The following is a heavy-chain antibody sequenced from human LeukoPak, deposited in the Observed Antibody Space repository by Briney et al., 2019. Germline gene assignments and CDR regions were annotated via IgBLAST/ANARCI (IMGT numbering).Heavy chain of an antibody. CDR1: GYTFTSYW. CDR3: ARHEFYGSGSYYCNY. CDR2: IYPADSDI. D-gene: IGHD3-10*01. V-gene: IGHV5-51*01. J-gene: IGHJ4*02. Sequence: GESLKIPCKASGYTFTSYWIGWVRHMPGRGPDWMGFIYPADSDIRYSPSFQGQVTISADKSISTAYLQWSSLKASDTAMYYCARHEFYGSGSYYCNYWGQGTLVTVSS.